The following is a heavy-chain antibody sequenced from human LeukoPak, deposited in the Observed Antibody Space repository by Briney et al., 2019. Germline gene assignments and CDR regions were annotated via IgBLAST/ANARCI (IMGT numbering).Heavy chain of an antibody. V-gene: IGHV1-2*02. CDR2: INPNSGGT. J-gene: IGHJ4*02. Sequence: ASVKVSCKASGYTFTGYYMHWVRQAPGQGLEWMGWINPNSGGTNYAQKFQGRVTMTRDTSISTAYMDMNSLRAEDTAVYYCAKDRLVYSGSYYLVGYYFDYWGQGTLVTVSS. CDR3: AKDRLVYSGSYYLVGYYFDY. D-gene: IGHD1-26*01. CDR1: GYTFTGYY.